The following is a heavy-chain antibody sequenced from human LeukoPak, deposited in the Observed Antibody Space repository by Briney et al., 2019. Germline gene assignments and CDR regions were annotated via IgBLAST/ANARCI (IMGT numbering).Heavy chain of an antibody. CDR1: GYTFTSYD. Sequence: GASVKVSCKASGYTFTSYDINWVRQATGQGLEWMGWMNPNSGNTGYAKKFQGRVTMTRNTSISTAYMELSSLRSEDTAVYYCARGSGSWYWIDYWGQGTLVTVSS. J-gene: IGHJ4*02. V-gene: IGHV1-8*01. CDR2: MNPNSGNT. CDR3: ARGSGSWYWIDY. D-gene: IGHD6-13*01.